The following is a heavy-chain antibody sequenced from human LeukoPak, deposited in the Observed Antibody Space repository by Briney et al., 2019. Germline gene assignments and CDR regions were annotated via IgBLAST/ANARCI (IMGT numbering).Heavy chain of an antibody. D-gene: IGHD1-26*01. V-gene: IGHV3-23*01. CDR3: ARGGTYSGSYCFDY. J-gene: IGHJ4*02. Sequence: GGSLRLSCAASGLTFSSYAMSWVRQAPGKGLGWVSAISGSGGGTYYADSVKGRFTISRDNSKNTLFLQMNSLRAEDTAVYTCARGGTYSGSYCFDYWGQGTLVTVSS. CDR1: GLTFSSYA. CDR2: ISGSGGGT.